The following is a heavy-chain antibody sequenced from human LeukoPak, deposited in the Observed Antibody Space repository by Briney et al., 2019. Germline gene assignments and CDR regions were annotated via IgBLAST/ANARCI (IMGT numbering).Heavy chain of an antibody. CDR1: GFTFSSYS. D-gene: IGHD3-10*01. J-gene: IGHJ3*02. CDR2: ISSSSSTI. V-gene: IGHV3-48*04. CDR3: ARWFYGSGSFNAFDI. Sequence: GGSLRLSCAASGFTFSSYSMNWVRQAPGKGLEWVSYISSSSSTIYYADSVKGRFTISRDNAKNSLYLQMNSLRAEDTAVYYCARWFYGSGSFNAFDIWGQGTMVTVSS.